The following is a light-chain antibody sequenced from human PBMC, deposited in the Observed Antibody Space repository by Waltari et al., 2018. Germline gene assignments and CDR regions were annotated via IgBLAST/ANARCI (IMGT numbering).Light chain of an antibody. J-gene: IGLJ3*02. Sequence: SYVLTQPPSVSVAPGTTATLACGGNNLERKSVHWYQQKPCQTPLAVIYYDTERPSGISERFSVSNSGNTATLTISRVEAGDEADYYCQVCDSDIDHPVFGGGTKLTVL. CDR1: NLERKS. V-gene: IGLV3-21*04. CDR2: YDT. CDR3: QVCDSDIDHPV.